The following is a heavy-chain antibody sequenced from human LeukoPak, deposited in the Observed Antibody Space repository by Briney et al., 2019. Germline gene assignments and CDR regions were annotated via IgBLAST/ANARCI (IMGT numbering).Heavy chain of an antibody. Sequence: GGSLRLSCAASGFTFSSYAMSWVHQAPGRGLEWVSAISGSGGSTYYADSVKGRFTISRDNSKNTLYLQMNSLRAEDTAVYYCAKVVAAALYYFDYWGQGTLVTVSS. CDR1: GFTFSSYA. J-gene: IGHJ4*02. V-gene: IGHV3-23*01. D-gene: IGHD6-13*01. CDR2: ISGSGGST. CDR3: AKVVAAALYYFDY.